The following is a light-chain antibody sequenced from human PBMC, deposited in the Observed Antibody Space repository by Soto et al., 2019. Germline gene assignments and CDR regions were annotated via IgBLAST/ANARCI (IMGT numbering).Light chain of an antibody. CDR2: ATS. CDR3: QQYGSSSWT. Sequence: EIVLTQSPGTLSLSPGERATLSCRASQSVSSSYLAWYQQKPGQPPRLVMYATSSRATGIPARFSGSGSGTDFTLTICRLEPEDFAVYYCQQYGSSSWTFGQGTKVDIK. V-gene: IGKV3-20*01. CDR1: QSVSSSY. J-gene: IGKJ1*01.